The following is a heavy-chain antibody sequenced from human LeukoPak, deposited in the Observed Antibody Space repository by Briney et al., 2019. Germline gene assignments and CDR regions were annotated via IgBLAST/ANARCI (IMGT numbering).Heavy chain of an antibody. V-gene: IGHV3-21*01. CDR3: ARGPTRIGVAGTWPLDY. CDR1: AFTFTDYS. Sequence: GGSLRLSCAAYAFTFTDYSMKRVRQAPGKGLQWVSSISSGNTYIYYGDSVKGRFTISRDNAENSLYLQMNSLRAEDTAVYYCARGPTRIGVAGTWPLDYWGQGTLVTVSS. CDR2: ISSGNTYI. D-gene: IGHD6-19*01. J-gene: IGHJ4*02.